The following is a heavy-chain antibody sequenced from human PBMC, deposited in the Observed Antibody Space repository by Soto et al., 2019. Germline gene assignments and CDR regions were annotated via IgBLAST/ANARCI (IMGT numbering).Heavy chain of an antibody. CDR1: GASISRYY. CDR3: ARRYGKNAFDI. J-gene: IGHJ3*02. D-gene: IGHD5-18*01. V-gene: IGHV4-59*01. CDR2: IYYSGST. Sequence: PSETLSLTCTVAGASISRYYWSWIRQPPGKGLEWIGYIYYSGSTNYNPSLKSRVTISVDTSKNQFSLKLSSVTAADTAVYYCARRYGKNAFDIWGQGTMVTVSS.